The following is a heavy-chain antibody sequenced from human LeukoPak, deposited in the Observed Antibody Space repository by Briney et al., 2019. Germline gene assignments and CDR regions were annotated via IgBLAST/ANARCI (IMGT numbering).Heavy chain of an antibody. CDR1: GGTFSSYA. Sequence: SVKVSCKASGGTFSSYAISWVRQAPGQGLEWMGGIIPIFGTANYAQKFQGRVTITRDTSASTAYMELSSLRSEDTAVYYCARDRIGATMIVVVTEPDYWGQGTLVTVSS. CDR3: ARDRIGATMIVVVTEPDY. D-gene: IGHD3-22*01. V-gene: IGHV1-69*05. CDR2: IIPIFGTA. J-gene: IGHJ4*02.